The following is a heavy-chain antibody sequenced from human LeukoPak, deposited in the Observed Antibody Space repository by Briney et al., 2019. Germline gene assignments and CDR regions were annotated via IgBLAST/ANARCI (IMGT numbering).Heavy chain of an antibody. Sequence: SETLSLTCTVSGGSISSGDYYWGWIRQPPGKGLEWIGSIYYSGSTYYNPSLKSRVTISVDTSKNQFSLKLSSVTAADTAVYYCARGMELASTPFDHWGQGTLVTVSS. CDR3: ARGMELASTPFDH. J-gene: IGHJ4*02. V-gene: IGHV4-39*07. CDR2: IYYSGST. CDR1: GGSISSGDYY. D-gene: IGHD2-15*01.